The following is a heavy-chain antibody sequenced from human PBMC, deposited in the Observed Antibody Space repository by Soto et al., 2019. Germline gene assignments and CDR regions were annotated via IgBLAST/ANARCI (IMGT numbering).Heavy chain of an antibody. CDR3: AIDQMVNTAMTSSFDY. Sequence: QAPGQGLEWMGWINPNSGGTNYAQKFQGWVTMTRDTSISTAYMELSRLRSDDTALYYCAIDQMVNTAMTSSFDYRAQGTLVTVS. J-gene: IGHJ4*02. CDR2: INPNSGGT. D-gene: IGHD5-18*01. V-gene: IGHV1-2*04.